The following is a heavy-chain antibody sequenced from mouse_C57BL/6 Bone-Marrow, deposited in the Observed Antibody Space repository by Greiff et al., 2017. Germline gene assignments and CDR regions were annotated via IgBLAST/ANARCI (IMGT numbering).Heavy chain of an antibody. V-gene: IGHV1-69*01. CDR2: IDPSASYT. Sequence: VQLQQPGAELVMPGASVKLSCKASGYTFTSYWMHWVKQRPGQGLEWIGEIDPSASYTNYNQKFKGKSTLPVDKSSSTAYMQLSSLTSEDSAVYYCARRGVVEDYWGQGTTLTVSS. CDR1: GYTFTSYW. J-gene: IGHJ2*01. CDR3: ARRGVVEDY. D-gene: IGHD1-1*01.